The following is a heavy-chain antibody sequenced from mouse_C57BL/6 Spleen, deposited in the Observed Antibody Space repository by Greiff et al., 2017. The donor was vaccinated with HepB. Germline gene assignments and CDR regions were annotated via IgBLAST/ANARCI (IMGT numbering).Heavy chain of an antibody. CDR3: ARSWCIYYDYDVAWFAY. CDR1: GYSFTGYY. Sequence: VQLKQSGPELVKPGASVKISCKASGYSFTGYYMNWVKQSPEKSLEWIGEINPSTGGTTYNQKFKAKATLTVDKSSSEAYMQLKSLTSEDSAVYYCARSWCIYYDYDVAWFAYWGQGTLVTVSA. V-gene: IGHV1-42*01. D-gene: IGHD2-4*01. CDR2: INPSTGGT. J-gene: IGHJ3*01.